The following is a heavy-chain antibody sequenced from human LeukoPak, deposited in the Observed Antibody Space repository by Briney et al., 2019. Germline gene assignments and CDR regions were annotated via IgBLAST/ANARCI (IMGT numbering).Heavy chain of an antibody. Sequence: PGGSLRLSCAASGFTFNSYAMTWVRQAPGKGLEWVSSISGSGGSTYYADSVKGRFTISRDNFKNTLYLQMNSLRAEDTAVYYCASRQNTIYYMDIWGKGTTVTVSS. D-gene: IGHD3-3*01. CDR3: ASRQNTIYYMDI. J-gene: IGHJ6*03. CDR1: GFTFNSYA. CDR2: ISGSGGST. V-gene: IGHV3-23*01.